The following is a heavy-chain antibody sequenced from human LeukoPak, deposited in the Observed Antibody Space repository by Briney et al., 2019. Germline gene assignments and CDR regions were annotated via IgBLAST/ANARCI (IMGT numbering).Heavy chain of an antibody. CDR1: GGSIGSSSYY. V-gene: IGHV4-39*01. Sequence: SETLSLTCTVSGGSIGSSSYYWGWIRQPPGKGLEWIGSIYYSGSTYYNPSLKSRVTISVDTSKNQFSLKLSSVTAADTAVYYCAGRDYYYYYMDVWGKGTTVTVSS. CDR3: AGRDYYYYYMDV. CDR2: IYYSGST. J-gene: IGHJ6*03.